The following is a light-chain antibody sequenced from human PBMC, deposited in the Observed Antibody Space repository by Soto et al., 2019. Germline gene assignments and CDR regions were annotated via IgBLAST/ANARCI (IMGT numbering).Light chain of an antibody. V-gene: IGLV2-14*01. CDR2: EVT. CDR1: RRDVGGYNY. Sequence: QSVLTQPASVSGSPGQSITISCTGTRRDVGGYNYVSWYQQYPGKSPKLLIYEVTHRPSGVSNRFSGSKSGNTASLTISGLQAEDEADYYCSSYTSSSTYVFGTGTKLTVL. J-gene: IGLJ1*01. CDR3: SSYTSSSTYV.